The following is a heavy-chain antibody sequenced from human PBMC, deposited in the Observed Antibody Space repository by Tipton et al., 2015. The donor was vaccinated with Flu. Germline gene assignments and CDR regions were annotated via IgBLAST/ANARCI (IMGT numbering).Heavy chain of an antibody. V-gene: IGHV6-1*01. CDR3: ARGTKYSSGWPPSYTYYFDY. D-gene: IGHD6-19*01. CDR2: TYYRSKWYN. CDR1: GDSVSSNSAA. Sequence: LVKPTQTLSLTCAISGDSVSSNSAAWNWIRQSPSRGLEWLGRTYYRSKWYNDYAVSVKSRITINPDTSKNQFSLQLNSVTPEDTAVYYCARGTKYSSGWPPSYTYYFDYWGQGTLVTVSS. J-gene: IGHJ4*02.